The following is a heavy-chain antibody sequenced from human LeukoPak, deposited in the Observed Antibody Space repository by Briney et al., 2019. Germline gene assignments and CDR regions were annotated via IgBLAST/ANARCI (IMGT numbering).Heavy chain of an antibody. CDR1: GFTFSSYS. CDR3: ARDEMEPYYYYYGMDV. V-gene: IGHV3-21*01. CDR2: ISSSSSYI. D-gene: IGHD5-24*01. J-gene: IGHJ6*02. Sequence: GRSLRLSCAASGFTFSSYSMNWVRQAPGKGLEWVSSISSSSSYIYYADSVKGRFTISRDNAKNSLYLQMNSLRAEDTAVYYCARDEMEPYYYYYGMDVWGQGTTVTVSS.